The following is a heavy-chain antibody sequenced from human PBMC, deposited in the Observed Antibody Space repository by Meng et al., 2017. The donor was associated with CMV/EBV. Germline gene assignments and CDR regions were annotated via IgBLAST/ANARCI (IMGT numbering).Heavy chain of an antibody. V-gene: IGHV3-48*04. Sequence: GESLKISCAASGFTFSSYAMHWVRQAPGKGLEWVSYISSSSSTIYYADSVKGRFTISRDNAKNSLYLQMNSLRAEDTAVYYCARVKSAYDFWSGYYLDYWGQGTLVTVSS. CDR2: ISSSSSTI. CDR3: ARVKSAYDFWSGYYLDY. CDR1: GFTFSSYA. J-gene: IGHJ4*02. D-gene: IGHD3-3*01.